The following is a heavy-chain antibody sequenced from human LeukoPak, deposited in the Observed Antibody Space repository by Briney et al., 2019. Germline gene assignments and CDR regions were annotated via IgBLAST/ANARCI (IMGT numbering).Heavy chain of an antibody. V-gene: IGHV1-18*01. CDR3: GRDSGYCSSWLWE. Sequence: ASVKVSCKASGYTFSSYGITWVRQAPGQGLEWIGWISIDIGKIEYAQKSQGRVTVTTDASTSTTYMELRSLISDDTAMYYCGRDSGYCSSWLWEWGQGTLVTVSS. J-gene: IGHJ4*02. D-gene: IGHD6-13*01. CDR2: ISIDIGKI. CDR1: GYTFSSYG.